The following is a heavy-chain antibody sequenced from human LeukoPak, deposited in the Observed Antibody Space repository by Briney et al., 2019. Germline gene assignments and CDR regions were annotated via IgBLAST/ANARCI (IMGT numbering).Heavy chain of an antibody. V-gene: IGHV3-48*03. CDR1: GFTFSHYE. CDR3: ARDYASDY. J-gene: IGHJ4*02. Sequence: PGGSLRLSCAASGFTFSHYEMNWVRQAPGKGLEWVSYISRSGDTIYFADSVKGRFTISRDNAKNSLYLQMSSLRAEDTAVYYCARDYASDYWGQGTLVAVSS. CDR2: ISRSGDTI. D-gene: IGHD3-10*01.